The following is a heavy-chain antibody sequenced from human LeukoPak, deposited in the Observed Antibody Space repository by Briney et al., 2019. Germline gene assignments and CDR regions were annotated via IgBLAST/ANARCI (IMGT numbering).Heavy chain of an antibody. J-gene: IGHJ5*02. D-gene: IGHD2-2*01. Sequence: PSETLSLTCAVSGGSISSSNWWSWVRQPPGKGLEWIGEIYHSGSTNYNPSLKSRVTISVDTSKNQFSLKLSSMTAADTAMYYCARSEDCGSSSCYWFDPWGQGTLVTVSS. V-gene: IGHV4-4*02. CDR2: IYHSGST. CDR3: ARSEDCGSSSCYWFDP. CDR1: GGSISSSNW.